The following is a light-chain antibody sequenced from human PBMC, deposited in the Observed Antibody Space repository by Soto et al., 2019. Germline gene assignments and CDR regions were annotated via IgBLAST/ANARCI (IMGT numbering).Light chain of an antibody. CDR2: GVS. J-gene: IGLJ3*02. CDR3: SSYTSSSTPWV. Sequence: QSVLTQPASVSGSPGQSITISCTGTSNDVGGHNSVSWYQHHPGKAPKLMIYGVSNRPSGVSNRFSGSKSGNTASLTISGLQAEDEANYYCSSYTSSSTPWVFGGGAKLTVL. V-gene: IGLV2-14*01. CDR1: SNDVGGHNS.